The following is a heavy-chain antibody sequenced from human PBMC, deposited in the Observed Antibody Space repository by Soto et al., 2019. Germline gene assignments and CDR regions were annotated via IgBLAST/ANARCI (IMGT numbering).Heavy chain of an antibody. CDR3: TTAPYIWGSYLSNF. J-gene: IGHJ4*02. CDR2: IKSKTDGGTT. V-gene: IGHV3-15*01. D-gene: IGHD3-16*02. CDR1: GFTFSNAW. Sequence: PGGSLRLSCAASGFTFSNAWMSWVRQAPGKGLEWVGRIKSKTDGGTTDCAAPVQGRFTISRDDSKNTLYLQMNSLKTEDTAVYYCTTAPYIWGSYLSNFWGQGTLVTVSS.